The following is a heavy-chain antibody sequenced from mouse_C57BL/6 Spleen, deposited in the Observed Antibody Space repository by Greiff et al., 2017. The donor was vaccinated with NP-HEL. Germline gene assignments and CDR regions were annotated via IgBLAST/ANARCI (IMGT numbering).Heavy chain of an antibody. CDR1: GFTFSSYA. J-gene: IGHJ4*01. CDR3: ARGLRSYYAMDY. CDR2: ISDGGSYT. V-gene: IGHV5-4*03. Sequence: EVKLLESGGGLVKPGGSLKLSCAASGFTFSSYAMSWVRQTPEKRLEWVATISDGGSYTYYPDNVKGRFTISRDNAKNNLYLQMRHLKSEDTAMYYCARGLRSYYAMDYWGQGTSVTVSS. D-gene: IGHD1-1*01.